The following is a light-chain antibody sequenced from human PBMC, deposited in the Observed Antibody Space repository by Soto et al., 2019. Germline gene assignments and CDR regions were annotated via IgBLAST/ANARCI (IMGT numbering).Light chain of an antibody. CDR3: QHHNSYSQT. J-gene: IGKJ1*01. Sequence: DIQLTQSPPTLSASVGDRVTITCRASQSIRYYLAWYQQMPGKAPKLLIYGASSLQSGDPSRFSGSGSWTEFTLTISSLQPDDFATYFCQHHNSYSQTFGQGTKVDIK. CDR2: GAS. CDR1: QSIRYY. V-gene: IGKV1-5*01.